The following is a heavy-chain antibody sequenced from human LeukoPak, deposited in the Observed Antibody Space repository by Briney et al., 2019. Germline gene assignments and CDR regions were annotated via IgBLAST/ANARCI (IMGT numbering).Heavy chain of an antibody. D-gene: IGHD6-25*01. J-gene: IGHJ2*01. V-gene: IGHV3-9*01. CDR1: GFNFNDYA. Sequence: GGSLRLSCVASGFNFNDYAMHWVRQVPGKGLEWGSGINWNSGTKDYADSVKGRFIISRDYAQRSLFLQMNSLATEDTAFYYCAKAAADWYFDVWGRGTLVTVSS. CDR2: INWNSGTK. CDR3: AKAAADWYFDV.